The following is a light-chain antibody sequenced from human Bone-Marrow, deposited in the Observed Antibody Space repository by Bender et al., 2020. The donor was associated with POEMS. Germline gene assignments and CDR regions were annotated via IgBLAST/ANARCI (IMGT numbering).Light chain of an antibody. J-gene: IGLJ3*02. CDR3: AVWDDSLNGWV. V-gene: IGLV1-44*01. CDR1: SSNIGAHA. CDR2: SSR. Sequence: QSVLTQPPSASGTPGQRVTISCSGGSSNIGAHAVNWYQHLPGTAPKLLIYSSRRRPSEVPDRFSGSRSGTLASLAISGRQSEDEADYYCAVWDDSLNGWVFGGGTKLTVL.